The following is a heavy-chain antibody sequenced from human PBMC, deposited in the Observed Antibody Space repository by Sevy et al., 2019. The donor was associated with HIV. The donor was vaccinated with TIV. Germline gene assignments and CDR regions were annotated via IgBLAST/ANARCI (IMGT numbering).Heavy chain of an antibody. D-gene: IGHD6-19*01. CDR1: GGSISGNTYY. CDR3: ARLTNSGWYKIDY. V-gene: IGHV4-39*01. J-gene: IGHJ4*02. Sequence: SETLSLTCTVSGGSISGNTYYWGWIRQPPGKGLEWIGSVYNGGSTYYNPSLKSRLTLWVDTSRNQFSLKLRSVTAADTAVYYCARLTNSGWYKIDYWGQGTLVTVSS. CDR2: VYNGGST.